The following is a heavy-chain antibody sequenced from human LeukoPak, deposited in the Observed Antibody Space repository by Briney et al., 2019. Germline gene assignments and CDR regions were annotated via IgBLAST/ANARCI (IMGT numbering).Heavy chain of an antibody. V-gene: IGHV3-23*01. CDR2: TSGSGGNT. J-gene: IGHJ4*02. CDR3: AKTTAGYSSGRYPGWPVDY. Sequence: GGSLRLSCAASGFTLDMSWVRQAPGKGLEWVAATSGSGGNTYYADSVKGRFTISRDNSKNTLYLQMNSLRADDTAVYYCAKTTAGYSSGRYPGWPVDYWGQGTLVTVSS. CDR1: GFTLD. D-gene: IGHD6-19*01.